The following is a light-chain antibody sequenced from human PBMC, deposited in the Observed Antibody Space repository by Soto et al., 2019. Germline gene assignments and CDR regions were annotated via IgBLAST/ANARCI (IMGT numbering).Light chain of an antibody. J-gene: IGLJ1*01. V-gene: IGLV2-14*02. CDR1: SSDVGGHNI. Sequence: QSALTQPASVSGSPGQSITVSCTGNSSDVGGHNIVSWYQQHPGKAPKVVIYDASKRPSGVSDRFSGSKSGNTAPLTISGLQPDDEGDYFCVSYTDTDTLVFGTGTKVTVL. CDR3: VSYTDTDTLV. CDR2: DAS.